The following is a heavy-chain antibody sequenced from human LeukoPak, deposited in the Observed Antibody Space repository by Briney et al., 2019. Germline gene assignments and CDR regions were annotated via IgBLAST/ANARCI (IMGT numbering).Heavy chain of an antibody. CDR2: IYYSGST. CDR1: GGSISSYY. D-gene: IGHD6-13*01. V-gene: IGHV4-59*01. J-gene: IGHJ5*02. Sequence: SETLSLTCTVSGGSISSYYWSWIRQPPGKGLEWIGYIYYSGSTNYNPSLKSRVTISVDTSKNQFSLKLSSVTAADTAVYYCARLVYSSSWYGGNWFDPWGQGTLVTVSS. CDR3: ARLVYSSSWYGGNWFDP.